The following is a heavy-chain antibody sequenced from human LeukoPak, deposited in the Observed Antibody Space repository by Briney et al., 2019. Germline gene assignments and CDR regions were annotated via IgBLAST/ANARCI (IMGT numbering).Heavy chain of an antibody. D-gene: IGHD6-13*01. V-gene: IGHV1-2*02. Sequence: GASVKVSCKASGYTFTVYYMHWVRQAPGQGLEWMGWINPNSGGTNYAQKFQGRVTITRDTSISTAYMELSSLRSEDTAVYYCARGYSSSWYVYYGMDVWGQGTTVTVSS. CDR3: ARGYSSSWYVYYGMDV. CDR1: GYTFTVYY. CDR2: INPNSGGT. J-gene: IGHJ6*02.